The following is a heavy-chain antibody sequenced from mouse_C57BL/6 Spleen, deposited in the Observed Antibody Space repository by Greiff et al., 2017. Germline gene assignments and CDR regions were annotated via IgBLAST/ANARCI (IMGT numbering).Heavy chain of an antibody. CDR2: IDPSDSYT. D-gene: IGHD1-1*01. V-gene: IGHV1-59*01. Sequence: VQLQQPGAELVRPGTSVKLSCKASGYTFTSYWMHWVKQRPGQGLEWIGGIDPSDSYTNYNQKFKGKATLTVDTSSSTAYMQLSSLTSDDSAVYYCSRRGSSYDWYFDVWGTGTTVTVSS. CDR1: GYTFTSYW. J-gene: IGHJ1*03. CDR3: SRRGSSYDWYFDV.